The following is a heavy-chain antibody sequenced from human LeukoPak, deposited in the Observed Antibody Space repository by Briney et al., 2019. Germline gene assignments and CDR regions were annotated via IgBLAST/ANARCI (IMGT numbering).Heavy chain of an antibody. CDR2: ISTSGST. Sequence: YPSETLSLTCTVSGVSISSYYWSWIRQPAGKGLEWIGRISTSGSTNYNPSLKSRVTMSVDTSKNQFSLNVSSVTAADTAVYYCAREGGHCSSTSCYTRQGGFDYWGQGTLVTVSS. D-gene: IGHD2-2*02. J-gene: IGHJ4*02. CDR3: AREGGHCSSTSCYTRQGGFDY. V-gene: IGHV4-4*07. CDR1: GVSISSYY.